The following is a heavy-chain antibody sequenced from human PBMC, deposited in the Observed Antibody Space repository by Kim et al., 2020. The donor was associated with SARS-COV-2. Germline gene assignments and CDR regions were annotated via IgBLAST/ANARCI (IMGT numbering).Heavy chain of an antibody. CDR2: INAGNGNT. Sequence: ASVKVSCKASGYTFTSYAMHWVRQAPGQRLEWMGWINAGNGNTKYSQKFQGRVTITRDTSASTAYMELSSLRSEDTAVYYCARDLPTGHYYFDYWGQGTLVTVSS. CDR3: ARDLPTGHYYFDY. CDR1: GYTFTSYA. V-gene: IGHV1-3*01. D-gene: IGHD3-3*02. J-gene: IGHJ4*02.